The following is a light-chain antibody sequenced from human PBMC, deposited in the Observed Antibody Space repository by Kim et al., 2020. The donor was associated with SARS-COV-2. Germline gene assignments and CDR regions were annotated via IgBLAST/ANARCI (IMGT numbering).Light chain of an antibody. J-gene: IGKJ1*01. CDR2: AAS. CDR1: QTSSSY. V-gene: IGKV1-39*01. CDR3: QQSYSNPQT. Sequence: ASIGDRVTITCRASQTSSSYLNWYQQKPGEAPKLLIYAASSLQSGVPSRFSGSGPGTDFTLTISDLQPEDFGTYYCQQSYSNPQTFGQGTKVDIK.